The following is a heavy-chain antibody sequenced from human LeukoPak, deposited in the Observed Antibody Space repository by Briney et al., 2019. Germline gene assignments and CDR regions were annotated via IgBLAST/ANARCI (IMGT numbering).Heavy chain of an antibody. J-gene: IGHJ4*02. V-gene: IGHV3-11*04. CDR3: AVDYYGSGSLIGY. CDR2: ISSSTSTI. D-gene: IGHD3-10*01. CDR1: GFTFSDYY. Sequence: GGSLRLSCAASGFTFSDYYMSWIRQAPGRGLERVSYISSSTSTIFYADSVKGRFTISRDNAKNSLYLQMNSLTAEDTAVYYCAVDYYGSGSLIGYWGQGTLVTVSS.